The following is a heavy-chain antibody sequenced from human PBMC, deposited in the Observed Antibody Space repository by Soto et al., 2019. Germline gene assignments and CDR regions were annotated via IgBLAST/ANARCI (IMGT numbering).Heavy chain of an antibody. CDR1: GFTFSSYG. J-gene: IGHJ4*02. CDR3: AIGVGAIPYYFDY. CDR2: IWYDGSNK. Sequence: QVQLVESGGGVVQPGRSLRLSCAASGFTFSSYGMHWVRQAPGKGLEWVAVIWYDGSNKYYEDSVKGRFTISRDNSKNTLYLQMNSLRAEDTAVYYCAIGVGAIPYYFDYWGQGTLVTVSS. D-gene: IGHD1-26*01. V-gene: IGHV3-33*01.